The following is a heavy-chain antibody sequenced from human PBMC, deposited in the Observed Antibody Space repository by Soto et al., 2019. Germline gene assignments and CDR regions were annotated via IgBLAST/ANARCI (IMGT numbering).Heavy chain of an antibody. Sequence: ASVKVSCKASGYTFTSYAMHWVRQAPGQRLEWMGWINAGNGDTKYSQKFQGRVTITRDTSASTAYMELSSLRSEDTAVCYRARLSYSRYYFDSWGQGTLVTVSS. V-gene: IGHV1-3*01. J-gene: IGHJ4*02. D-gene: IGHD2-21*01. CDR3: ARLSYSRYYFDS. CDR1: GYTFTSYA. CDR2: INAGNGDT.